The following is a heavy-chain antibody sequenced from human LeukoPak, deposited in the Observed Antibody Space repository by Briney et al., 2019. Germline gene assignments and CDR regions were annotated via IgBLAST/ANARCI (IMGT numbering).Heavy chain of an antibody. CDR2: ITPIFGTA. D-gene: IGHD5-18*01. CDR1: GGTFTNYG. Sequence: GASVRVSCKASGGTFTNYGINWVRQAPGQGLELVGGITPIFGTANYVQKFQGRVTITADKSTSTAYMELSRLRSEDTATYYCARASSDNTAMATPFAYWGQGTLVIVSS. J-gene: IGHJ4*02. V-gene: IGHV1-69*06. CDR3: ARASSDNTAMATPFAY.